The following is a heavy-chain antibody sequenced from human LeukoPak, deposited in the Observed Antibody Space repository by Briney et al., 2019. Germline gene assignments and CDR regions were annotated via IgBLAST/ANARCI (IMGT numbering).Heavy chain of an antibody. J-gene: IGHJ4*02. V-gene: IGHV4-59*01. Sequence: SETLSLTCTVSGGSISSYYWNWIRQPPGKGLEWIGYIYYSGSTNYNPSLKSRVTISVDTSKNQFSLKLSSVTAADTAVYYCAGLDYGDYVFLDYWGQGTLVTVSS. CDR2: IYYSGST. D-gene: IGHD4-17*01. CDR3: AGLDYGDYVFLDY. CDR1: GGSISSYY.